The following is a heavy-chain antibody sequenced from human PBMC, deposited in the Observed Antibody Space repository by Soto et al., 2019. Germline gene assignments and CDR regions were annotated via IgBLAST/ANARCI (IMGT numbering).Heavy chain of an antibody. CDR2: IIPIFGTA. CDR3: ASFSAGYSSSWSRYGMDV. CDR1: GGTFSSYA. D-gene: IGHD6-13*01. Sequence: SVKVSCKASGGTFSSYAISWVRQAPGQGLEWMGGIIPIFGTANYAQKFQGRVTITADKSTSTAYMELSSLRSEDTAVYYCASFSAGYSSSWSRYGMDVWGQGTTVTVSS. J-gene: IGHJ6*02. V-gene: IGHV1-69*06.